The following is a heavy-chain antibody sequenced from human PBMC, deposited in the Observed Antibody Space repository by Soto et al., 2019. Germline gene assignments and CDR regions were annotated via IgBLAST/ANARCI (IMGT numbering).Heavy chain of an antibody. Sequence: GESLKISCKGSGYNFAVYWIAWVRQMPGKGLELMGIIYPSDSDTRYRPSFQGQVTISADKSISSAYLQWSSLRASDTAMYYCARGGVSTRTFDYWGQGTPVTVSS. V-gene: IGHV5-51*01. CDR2: IYPSDSDT. CDR3: ARGGVSTRTFDY. D-gene: IGHD3-3*01. CDR1: GYNFAVYW. J-gene: IGHJ4*02.